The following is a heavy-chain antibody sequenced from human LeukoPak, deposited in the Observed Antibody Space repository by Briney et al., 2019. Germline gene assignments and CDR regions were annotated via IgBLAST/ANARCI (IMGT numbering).Heavy chain of an antibody. CDR1: GGSFSGYY. CDR3: ARATADIVVVVAATLFAFDI. CDR2: INHSGST. J-gene: IGHJ3*02. Sequence: SETLSLTCAVYGGSFSGYYWSWIRQPPGKRLEWIGEINHSGSTNYNPSLKSRVTISVDTSKNQFSLKLSSVTAADTAVYYCARATADIVVVVAATLFAFDIWGQGTMVTVSS. V-gene: IGHV4-34*01. D-gene: IGHD2-15*01.